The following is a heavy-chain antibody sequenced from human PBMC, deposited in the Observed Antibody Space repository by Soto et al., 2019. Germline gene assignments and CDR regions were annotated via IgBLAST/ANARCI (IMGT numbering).Heavy chain of an antibody. V-gene: IGHV3-30*18. CDR3: TKGCGSGCDLCGS. J-gene: IGHJ5*02. D-gene: IGHD5-12*01. CDR2: ISEDGSRK. Sequence: QVQVVESGGGVAQPGRSLRLSCTVSGFIFNNYGMQWVRQAPGKGLEWVAVISEDGSRKYYADSVKGRFTISRDNSKNTLYLQMNSLRAEDTAVYYCTKGCGSGCDLCGSWGQGTLVTVSS. CDR1: GFIFNNYG.